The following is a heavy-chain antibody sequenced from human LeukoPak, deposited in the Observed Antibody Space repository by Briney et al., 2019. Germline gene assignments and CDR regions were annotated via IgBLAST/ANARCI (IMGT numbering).Heavy chain of an antibody. D-gene: IGHD3-16*01. V-gene: IGHV3-74*01. CDR2: INRDGSTI. CDR1: GFTFSSHW. CDR3: ARAGAYHFDN. Sequence: GGSLRLSCAASGFTFSSHWMHWVRQAPGKGLVWVSRINRDGSTITYADSVKGRFTISRDNTKNTLYLQMNSLRAEDTAVYYCARAGAYHFDNWGQGTLVTVSS. J-gene: IGHJ4*02.